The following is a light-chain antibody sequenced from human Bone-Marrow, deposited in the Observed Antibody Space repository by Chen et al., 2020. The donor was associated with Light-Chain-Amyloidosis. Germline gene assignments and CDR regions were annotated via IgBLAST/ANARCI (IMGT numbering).Light chain of an antibody. Sequence: EVVLTQPPATLSSSPGERATLTSRASESVSSFLAWYQQKPGQAPRLLIYAASNTATGIPARFSGSGSGTDFTLTISSLEPEDFAVYYCQQRSNWPSFGQGTKVEIK. CDR3: QQRSNWPS. V-gene: IGKV3-11*01. CDR1: ESVSSF. J-gene: IGKJ1*01. CDR2: AAS.